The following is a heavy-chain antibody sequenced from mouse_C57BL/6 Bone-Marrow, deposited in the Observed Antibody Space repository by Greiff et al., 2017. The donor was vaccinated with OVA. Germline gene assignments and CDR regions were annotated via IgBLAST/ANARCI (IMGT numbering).Heavy chain of an antibody. CDR1: GFNIKDDY. CDR2: IDPENGDT. Sequence: EVKLMESGAELVRPGASVKLSCTASGFNIKDDYMHWVKQRPEQGLEWIGWIDPENGDTEYASKFQGKATITADTSSNTAYLQLSSLTSEDTAVYYCTTHYYGSSEAMDYWGQGTSVTVSS. V-gene: IGHV14-4*01. J-gene: IGHJ4*01. CDR3: TTHYYGSSEAMDY. D-gene: IGHD1-1*01.